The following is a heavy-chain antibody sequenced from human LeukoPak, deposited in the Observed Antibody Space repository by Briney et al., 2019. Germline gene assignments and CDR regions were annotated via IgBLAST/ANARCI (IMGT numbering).Heavy chain of an antibody. CDR3: ARRAQLGNFDY. D-gene: IGHD1-1*01. J-gene: IGHJ4*02. Sequence: GESPKISCKGSGYSFTSYWIGWVRQMPGQGLEWMGIIYPGDSDTRYSPSFQGQVIISADKSISTAYLQWSSLTASDTAMYYCARRAQLGNFDYWGQGTLVTVSS. CDR2: IYPGDSDT. CDR1: GYSFTSYW. V-gene: IGHV5-51*01.